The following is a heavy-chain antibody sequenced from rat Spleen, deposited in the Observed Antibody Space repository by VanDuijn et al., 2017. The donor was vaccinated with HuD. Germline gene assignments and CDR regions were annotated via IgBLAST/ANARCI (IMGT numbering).Heavy chain of an antibody. CDR3: ARRGYNNYFFDY. J-gene: IGHJ2*01. Sequence: EVQLVESGGGLVQPGRSLKLSCAASGFTFSNYGMAWFRQAPTKGLEWVATISHDGSGTDYRDSVKGRFTISRDNAKSTPYLKMDSLRSEDTATYYCARRGYNNYFFDYWAEESWSQSPQ. V-gene: IGHV5-29*01. CDR2: ISHDGSGT. CDR1: GFTFSNYG. D-gene: IGHD4-1*01.